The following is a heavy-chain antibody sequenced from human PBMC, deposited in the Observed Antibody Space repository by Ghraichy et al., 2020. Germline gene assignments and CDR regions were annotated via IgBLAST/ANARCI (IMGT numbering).Heavy chain of an antibody. CDR2: IYSGGTT. D-gene: IGHD3-3*01. CDR1: GFNVSTNY. CDR3: ARDRAFEGFWSAFDI. V-gene: IGHV3-53*01. J-gene: IGHJ3*02. Sequence: LSLTCAASGFNVSTNYMTWVRQAPGKGLEWVSLIYSGGTTYYADSVKVRFTVSRDYSKNTLFLQMNSLRADDTAIYYCARDRAFEGFWSAFDIWGQGTMVTVSS.